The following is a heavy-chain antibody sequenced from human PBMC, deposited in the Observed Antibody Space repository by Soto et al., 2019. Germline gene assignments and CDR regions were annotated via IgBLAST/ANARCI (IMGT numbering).Heavy chain of an antibody. J-gene: IGHJ6*02. V-gene: IGHV4-59*01. CDR1: GGSISHYY. Sequence: SETLSLTCTVSGGSISHYYWSWIRQPPGKGLEWIGYIYYSGTTNYNPSLKSRVTISVDTSKNQFSLRLSSVTAADTAVYYCARAPSLRYIAAAPYGMDVWGQGTTVTV. CDR2: IYYSGTT. D-gene: IGHD6-13*01. CDR3: ARAPSLRYIAAAPYGMDV.